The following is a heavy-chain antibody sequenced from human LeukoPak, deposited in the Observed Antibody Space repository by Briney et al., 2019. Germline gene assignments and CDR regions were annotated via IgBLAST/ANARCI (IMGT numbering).Heavy chain of an antibody. Sequence: GESLKISCKGSGYSFTSYWIAWVRQMPGKGREWMGIIYPGDSETRYSPSFQGQVTISADKSISSVYLQWSSLKASDTATYYCARRSTIFYGMDVWGQGTTVTVSS. CDR1: GYSFTSYW. J-gene: IGHJ6*02. V-gene: IGHV5-51*01. CDR2: IYPGDSET. D-gene: IGHD3-3*01. CDR3: ARRSTIFYGMDV.